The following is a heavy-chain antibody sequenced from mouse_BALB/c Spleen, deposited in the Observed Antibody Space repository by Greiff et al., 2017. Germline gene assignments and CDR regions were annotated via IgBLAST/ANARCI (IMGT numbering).Heavy chain of an antibody. D-gene: IGHD2-14*01. V-gene: IGHV1-55*01. CDR1: GYNFTSYW. Sequence: VQLQQPGAELVKPRTSVKLSCKASGYNFTSYWINWVKLRPGQGLEWIGDIYPGSGSTNYNEKFKSKATLTVDTSSSTAYMQLSSLASEDSALYYCARSGYDVGYAMDHWGQGTSVTVSS. J-gene: IGHJ4*01. CDR3: ARSGYDVGYAMDH. CDR2: IYPGSGST.